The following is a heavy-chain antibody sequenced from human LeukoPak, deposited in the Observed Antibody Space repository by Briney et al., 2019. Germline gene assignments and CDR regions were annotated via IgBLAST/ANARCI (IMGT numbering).Heavy chain of an antibody. V-gene: IGHV4-39*01. CDR2: IYYSGST. CDR1: GGSISSSSYY. D-gene: IGHD3-22*01. J-gene: IGHJ3*02. CDR3: ARGRVYYYDSSGYYYRRDAFDI. Sequence: PSETLSLTCTVSGGSISSSSYYWGWIRQPPGKGLEWIGSIYYSGSTYYNPSLKSRVTISVDTSKNQFSLKLSSVTAADTAVYYCARGRVYYYDSSGYYYRRDAFDIWGQGTMVTVSS.